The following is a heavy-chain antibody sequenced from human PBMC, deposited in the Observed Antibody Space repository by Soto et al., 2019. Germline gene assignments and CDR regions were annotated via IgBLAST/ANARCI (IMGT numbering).Heavy chain of an antibody. J-gene: IGHJ4*02. CDR1: GDSVSSNSAA. V-gene: IGHV6-1*01. Sequence: SQTLSLTCAISGDSVSSNSAAWNWIRQSPSRGLEWVGRTYHRSKWYNDYAVSVKSRITINRDTSKNQFSLKLTSVTAADTAVYYCAREGGSRDNWNDRATYFDYWGQGTLVTVSS. D-gene: IGHD1-1*01. CDR2: TYHRSKWYN. CDR3: AREGGSRDNWNDRATYFDY.